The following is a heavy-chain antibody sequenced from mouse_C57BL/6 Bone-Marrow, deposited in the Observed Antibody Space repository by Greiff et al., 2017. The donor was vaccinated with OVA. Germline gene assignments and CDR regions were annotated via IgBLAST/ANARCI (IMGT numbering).Heavy chain of an antibody. J-gene: IGHJ4*01. V-gene: IGHV1-69*01. CDR3: ASCGAMDY. CDR1: GYTFTSYW. Sequence: QVQLQQPGAELVMPGASVKLSCKASGYTFTSYWMHWVKQRPGQGLEWIGEIDPSDSYTNYNQKFKGKSTLTVDKSSSTAYMQLSSLTSEDSAVYYSASCGAMDYWGQGTSVTVSS. CDR2: IDPSDSYT.